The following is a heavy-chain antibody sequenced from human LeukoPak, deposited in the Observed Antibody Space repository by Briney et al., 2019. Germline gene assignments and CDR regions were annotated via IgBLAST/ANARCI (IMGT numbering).Heavy chain of an antibody. CDR1: GFTFSDYY. V-gene: IGHV3-11*01. Sequence: GGSLRLSCAASGFTFSDYYMSWIRQAPRKGLEWVSYISSSGSTIYYADSVKGRFTISRDNAKNSLYLQMNSLRAEDTAVYYCTRAPDGGIVVVQHWGQGALVTVSS. J-gene: IGHJ4*02. D-gene: IGHD2-15*01. CDR2: ISSSGSTI. CDR3: TRAPDGGIVVVQH.